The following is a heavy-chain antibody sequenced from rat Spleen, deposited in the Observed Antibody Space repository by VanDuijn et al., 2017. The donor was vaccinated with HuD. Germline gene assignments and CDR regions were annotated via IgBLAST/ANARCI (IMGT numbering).Heavy chain of an antibody. V-gene: IGHV5-25*01. D-gene: IGHD1-1*01. CDR3: TRAGTTVVSHY. J-gene: IGHJ2*01. Sequence: EVQLVESGGGLVQPGRSLKLSCAASGFTFSNYYMAWVRQAPTKGLEWVASISTGGGTHYPDSVKGRFTISRDIAKSTLYLQMNSLRSEDTATYYCTRAGTTVVSHYWGQGVMVTVSS. CDR1: GFTFSNYY. CDR2: ISTGGGT.